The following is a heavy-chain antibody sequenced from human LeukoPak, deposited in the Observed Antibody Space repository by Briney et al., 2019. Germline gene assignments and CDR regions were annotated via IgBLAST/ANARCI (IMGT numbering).Heavy chain of an antibody. CDR3: ASADIVVVPAARGLYYYYGMDV. CDR2: IIPIFGTA. D-gene: IGHD2-2*01. V-gene: IGHV1-69*13. J-gene: IGHJ6*02. Sequence: SVKVSCKASGGTFSSYAISWVRQAPGQGREWMGGIIPIFGTANYAQKFQGRVTITADESTSTAYMELSSLRSEDTAVYYCASADIVVVPAARGLYYYYGMDVWGQGTTVTVSS. CDR1: GGTFSSYA.